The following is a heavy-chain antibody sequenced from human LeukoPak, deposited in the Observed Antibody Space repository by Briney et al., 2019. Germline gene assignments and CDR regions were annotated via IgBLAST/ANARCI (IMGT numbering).Heavy chain of an antibody. Sequence: ASVTVSCTASGYTFTSYFMHWVRQAPGQGLEWMGIINPSGGSTSYAQKFQGRVTMTRDTSTSTVYMELSGLRSEDTAVYYCARTAGRTFDYWGQGTLVTVSS. J-gene: IGHJ4*02. D-gene: IGHD6-6*01. CDR2: INPSGGST. CDR1: GYTFTSYF. CDR3: ARTAGRTFDY. V-gene: IGHV1-46*01.